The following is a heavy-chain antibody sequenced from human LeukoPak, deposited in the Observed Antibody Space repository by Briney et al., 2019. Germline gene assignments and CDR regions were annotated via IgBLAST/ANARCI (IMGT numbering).Heavy chain of an antibody. CDR1: GYTFIGYY. V-gene: IGHV1-2*02. CDR2: INPNSGGT. CDR3: ARSDDYGDYGQRKAVDI. Sequence: ASVKVSCKASGYTFIGYYMHWVRQAPGQGLECMGWINPNSGGTDYTQKFQGRVTMTRDTSISTAYMELSRLRSDDTAVYYCARSDDYGDYGQRKAVDIWGQGTMVTVSS. J-gene: IGHJ3*02. D-gene: IGHD4-17*01.